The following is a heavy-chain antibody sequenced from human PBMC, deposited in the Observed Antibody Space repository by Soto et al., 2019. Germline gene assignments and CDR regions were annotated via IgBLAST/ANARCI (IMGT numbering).Heavy chain of an antibody. CDR2: MNTNTGNT. CDR3: ARVVRFFGGHAGY. Sequence: VKVSCKTSGYTFTEFDINWVRQAPGQGLEWMGWMNTNTGNTGYAQKFQGRVTMTRDTSISTACMELRRLRSEDTAVYYCARVVRFFGGHAGYWGQGTLVPVYS. V-gene: IGHV1-8*01. J-gene: IGHJ4*02. CDR1: GYTFTEFD. D-gene: IGHD3-3*01.